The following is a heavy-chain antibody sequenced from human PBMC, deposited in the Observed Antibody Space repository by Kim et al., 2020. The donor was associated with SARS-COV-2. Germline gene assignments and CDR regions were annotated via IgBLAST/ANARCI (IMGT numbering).Heavy chain of an antibody. CDR3: TTSFYDILTGYYRLDY. CDR1: GFTFSNAW. V-gene: IGHV3-15*01. D-gene: IGHD3-9*01. J-gene: IGHJ4*02. CDR2: IKSKTDGGTT. Sequence: GGSLRLSCAASGFTFSNAWMSWVRQAPGKGLEWVGRIKSKTDGGTTDYAAPVKGRFTISRDDSKNTLYLQMNSLKTEDTAVYYCTTSFYDILTGYYRLDYWGQGTLVTVSS.